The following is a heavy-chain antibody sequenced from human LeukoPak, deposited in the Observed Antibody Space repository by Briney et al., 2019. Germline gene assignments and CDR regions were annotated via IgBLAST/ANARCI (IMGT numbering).Heavy chain of an antibody. CDR1: GFTFSNYW. Sequence: PRGSLRLSCAVSGFTFSNYWMHWVRQVPGEGPVWVSHINSDGSDTTYADSVKGRFTISRDNAKDTLYLQMNSLRAEDTAVYYCARSGSGYSHYYNMDVWGKGTTVTVSS. CDR3: ARSGSGYSHYYNMDV. D-gene: IGHD1-26*01. CDR2: INSDGSDT. V-gene: IGHV3-74*01. J-gene: IGHJ6*03.